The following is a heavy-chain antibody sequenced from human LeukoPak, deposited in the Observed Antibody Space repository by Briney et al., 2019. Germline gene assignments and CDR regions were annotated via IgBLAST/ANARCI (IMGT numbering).Heavy chain of an antibody. V-gene: IGHV4-59*12. D-gene: IGHD5-18*01. Sequence: SETLSLTCTVSGGSISSYYWSWIRQPPGKGLEWIGYISYSGSTNYNPSLKSRVTISVDTSKNQFSLKLSSVTAADTAVYYCARGGSFSYSYFDYWGQGTLVTVSS. CDR1: GGSISSYY. J-gene: IGHJ4*02. CDR3: ARGGSFSYSYFDY. CDR2: ISYSGST.